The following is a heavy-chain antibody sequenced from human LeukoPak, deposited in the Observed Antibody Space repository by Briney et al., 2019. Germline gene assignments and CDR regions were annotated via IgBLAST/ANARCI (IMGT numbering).Heavy chain of an antibody. CDR3: ARGQGDSTGYCLDH. V-gene: IGHV3-48*01. J-gene: IGHJ4*02. Sequence: PGGSLGPSCAPSGSTFSSYSMNWVRQAPGKGLEWVSYISSSSSTIYYADSVKGRFTISRDNAKNSLYLQMNSLRAEDTAVYYCARGQGDSTGYCLDHWGRGTLVTVSS. D-gene: IGHD3-22*01. CDR2: ISSSSSTI. CDR1: GSTFSSYS.